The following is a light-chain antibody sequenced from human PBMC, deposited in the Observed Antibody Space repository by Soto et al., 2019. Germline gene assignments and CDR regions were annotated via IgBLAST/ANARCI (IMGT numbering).Light chain of an antibody. V-gene: IGKV3-20*01. CDR1: QSVSNNY. CDR3: QQYKNGWT. J-gene: IGKJ1*01. Sequence: VLTQSPGTLSLSPGERATLSCRASQSVSNNYLAWYKQKPGQAPGLLIYGASNRATGIPDRFSGSGSGTDFTLTISRLEPEDFAVYYCQQYKNGWTFGQGTKVDIK. CDR2: GAS.